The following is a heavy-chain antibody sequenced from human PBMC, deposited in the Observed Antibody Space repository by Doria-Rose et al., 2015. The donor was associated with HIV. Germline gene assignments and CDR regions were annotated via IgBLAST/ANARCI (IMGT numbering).Heavy chain of an antibody. CDR2: IFSDDER. Sequence: QITLKESGPVLVKPTETLTLTCTVSGVSLSSPGMGVSWIRQPPGKDLEWLAKIFSDDERSYKTSLKNRLIISRGNSKSQVVLTMTDMDPVDTATYYCARIKSSGWYHKYYFDFWGQGTLVIVSA. CDR3: ARIKSSGWYHKYYFDF. V-gene: IGHV2-26*01. D-gene: IGHD6-13*01. J-gene: IGHJ4*02. CDR1: GVSLSSPGMG.